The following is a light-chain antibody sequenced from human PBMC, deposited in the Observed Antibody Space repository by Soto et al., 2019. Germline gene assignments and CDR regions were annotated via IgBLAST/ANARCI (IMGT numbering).Light chain of an antibody. CDR1: QSINSE. CDR3: QRGHNWPLT. J-gene: IGKJ2*01. V-gene: IGKV3-15*01. Sequence: EIVMTQSPATLSLSPGERAALSCRASQSINSELAWYQQKPAQPPRLLIYGASARATGVPARFTGSESGSEFNLTISGLQSEDFAVYYCQRGHNWPLTFGRGTRLEI. CDR2: GAS.